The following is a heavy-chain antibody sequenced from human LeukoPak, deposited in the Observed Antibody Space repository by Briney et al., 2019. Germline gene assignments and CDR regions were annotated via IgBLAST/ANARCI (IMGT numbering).Heavy chain of an antibody. V-gene: IGHV3-15*01. CDR1: GFTFSNAW. CDR3: TTLTPGERTDY. J-gene: IGHJ4*02. D-gene: IGHD1-26*01. CDR2: IKSKTDGGTT. Sequence: SGGSLRLSCAASGFTFSNAWMSWVRQAPGKGLEWVGRIKSKTDGGTTDYAAPVKGRFTISRDDSKNTLYLQMNSLKTEDTAVYYCTTLTPGERTDYWGQGTLVTVSS.